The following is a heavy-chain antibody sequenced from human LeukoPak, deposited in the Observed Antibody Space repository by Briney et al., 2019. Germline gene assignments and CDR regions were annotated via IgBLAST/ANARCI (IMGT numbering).Heavy chain of an antibody. Sequence: SVKVSCKASGGTFSSYAISWVRQAPGQGLEWMGGIIPIFGTANYAQKFQGRVTITADGSTSTAYMELSSLRSEDTAVHYCARARGSAVALFDYWGQGTLVTVSS. D-gene: IGHD6-19*01. CDR2: IIPIFGTA. V-gene: IGHV1-69*01. J-gene: IGHJ4*02. CDR1: GGTFSSYA. CDR3: ARARGSAVALFDY.